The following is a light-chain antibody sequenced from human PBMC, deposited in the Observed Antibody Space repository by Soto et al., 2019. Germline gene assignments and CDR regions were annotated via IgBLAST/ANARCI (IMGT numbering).Light chain of an antibody. CDR3: CSFAGSYV. CDR1: SSDVGGYNY. J-gene: IGLJ1*01. V-gene: IGLV2-11*01. Sequence: QPVLTQPRSVSGSPGQSVTISCTGTSSDVGGYNYVSWYQQHPGKAPKLILYDVSKRPSGVPDRFSGSKSGNTASLTISGLQAEDEADYYCCSFAGSYVFGTGTKVTVL. CDR2: DVS.